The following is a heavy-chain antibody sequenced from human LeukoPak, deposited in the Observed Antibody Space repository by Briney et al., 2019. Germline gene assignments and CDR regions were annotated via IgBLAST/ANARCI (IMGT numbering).Heavy chain of an antibody. V-gene: IGHV3-23*01. CDR2: ISGSGGST. CDR3: AKTLDYDYINWFDP. Sequence: EGSLRLSCAASGFTFSSYAMSWVRQAPGKGLEWVSAISGSGGSTYYADSVKGRFTISRDNSKNTLYLQMNSLRTEDTAVYYCAKTLDYDYINWFDPWGQGTLVTVSS. J-gene: IGHJ5*02. CDR1: GFTFSSYA. D-gene: IGHD5-12*01.